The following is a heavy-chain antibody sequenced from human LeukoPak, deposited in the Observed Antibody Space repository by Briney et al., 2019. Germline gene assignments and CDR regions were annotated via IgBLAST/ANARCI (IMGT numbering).Heavy chain of an antibody. CDR3: AREDIVVVPAATPYYFDY. Sequence: ASVKVSCKASGYTFTSYGISWVRQAPGQGLEWMGWISAYNGNTNYAQKLQGRVTMTTDTSTSTAYMGLRSLRSDDTAVYYCAREDIVVVPAATPYYFDYWGQGTLVTVSS. V-gene: IGHV1-18*01. J-gene: IGHJ4*02. CDR1: GYTFTSYG. D-gene: IGHD2-2*01. CDR2: ISAYNGNT.